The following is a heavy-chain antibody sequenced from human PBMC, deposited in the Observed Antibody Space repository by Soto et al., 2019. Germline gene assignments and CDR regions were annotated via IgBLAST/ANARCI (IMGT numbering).Heavy chain of an antibody. J-gene: IGHJ4*02. CDR3: ARLLWFGELLSTYYFDY. Sequence: PSETLSLTCTVSGGSISSSSYYWGWIRQPPGKGLEWIGSIYYSGSTYYNPSLKSRVTISVDTSKNQFSLKLSSVTAADTAVYYCARLLWFGELLSTYYFDYWGQGTLVTVSS. CDR2: IYYSGST. D-gene: IGHD3-10*01. CDR1: GGSISSSSYY. V-gene: IGHV4-39*07.